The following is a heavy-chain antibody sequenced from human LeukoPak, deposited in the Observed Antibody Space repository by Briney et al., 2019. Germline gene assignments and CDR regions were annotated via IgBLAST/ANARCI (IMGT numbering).Heavy chain of an antibody. Sequence: GGSLRLSCGASGFTFSSYAMSWVRQAPGKGPEWVSGISGSDGSTYYADSVKGRFTISRDNSKNTPYLQMNSLRAEDTAVYYCASFRSSIAAHDYWGQGTLVTVSS. CDR2: ISGSDGST. D-gene: IGHD6-6*01. V-gene: IGHV3-23*01. CDR1: GFTFSSYA. J-gene: IGHJ4*02. CDR3: ASFRSSIAAHDY.